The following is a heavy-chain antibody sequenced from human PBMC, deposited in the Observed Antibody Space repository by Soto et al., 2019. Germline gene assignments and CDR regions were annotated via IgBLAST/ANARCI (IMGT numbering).Heavy chain of an antibody. CDR1: GLTFSNSW. Sequence: PGGALRLSCADSGLTFSNSWMSWVRQAPGKGLEWVANIKQDGSEKYYVDSVKGRFTISRDNSKNTLYLQMNSLRAEDTAVYYCAKDQSWNDVSMDYFDYWGQGTLVTVSS. CDR2: IKQDGSEK. V-gene: IGHV3-7*01. CDR3: AKDQSWNDVSMDYFDY. J-gene: IGHJ4*02. D-gene: IGHD1-1*01.